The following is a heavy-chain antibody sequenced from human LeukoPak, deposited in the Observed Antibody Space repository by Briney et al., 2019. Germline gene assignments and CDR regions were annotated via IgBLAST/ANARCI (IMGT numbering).Heavy chain of an antibody. CDR3: AREIWDTNIRFDP. CDR1: GFTFSGYA. V-gene: IGHV3-23*01. CDR2: ISGSGGST. Sequence: PGGSLRLSCGASGFTFSGYAMSWVRQAPGKGLEWVSGISGSGGSTYYADFVKGRFTISRDNSKNTLYLQMNSLRAEDTAVYYCAREIWDTNIRFDPWGQGTLVTVSS. D-gene: IGHD5-18*01. J-gene: IGHJ5*02.